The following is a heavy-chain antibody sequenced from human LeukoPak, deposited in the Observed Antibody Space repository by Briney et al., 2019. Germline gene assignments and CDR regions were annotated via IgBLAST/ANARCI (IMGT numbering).Heavy chain of an antibody. CDR1: GGSISSYY. CDR3: ARDLGYDILTGYYGPRHYYYGMDV. CDR2: IYTSGST. Sequence: PSETLSLTCTVSGGSISSYYWSWIRQPAGKGLEWIGRIYTSGSTNYNPSLKSRVTMSVDTSKNQFSLKLSSVTAADTAVYYCARDLGYDILTGYYGPRHYYYGMDVWGQGTTVTVSS. D-gene: IGHD3-9*01. J-gene: IGHJ6*02. V-gene: IGHV4-4*07.